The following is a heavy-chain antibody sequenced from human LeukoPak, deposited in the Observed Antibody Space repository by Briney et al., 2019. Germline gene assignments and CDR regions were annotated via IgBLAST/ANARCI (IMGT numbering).Heavy chain of an antibody. J-gene: IGHJ3*02. CDR3: ARGDTSGWPKAFGI. CDR1: APTLADYA. Sequence: PGGSLTHSWPAAAPTLADYAMSWVRQAPGKGLEWLAGINWNGDSTRYADSVKGRFTISRDNAKNSLYLQMNSLRAEDTALYHCARGDTSGWPKAFGIWGQGTMVTVSS. CDR2: INWNGDST. D-gene: IGHD6-19*01. V-gene: IGHV3-20*01.